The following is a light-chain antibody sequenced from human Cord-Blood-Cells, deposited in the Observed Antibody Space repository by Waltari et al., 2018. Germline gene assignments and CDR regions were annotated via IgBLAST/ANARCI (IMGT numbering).Light chain of an antibody. J-gene: IGKJ4*01. V-gene: IGKV4-1*01. CDR3: QQYYSTQLT. CDR2: WAS. Sequence: DVVITQPPYSLAVSLGQGVTIHLKSRQSVLYSSNNKNYLAWYQQKPGQPPKLLIYWASSRESGVPDRFSGSGSGTDFTLTISSLQAEDVAVYYCQQYYSTQLTFGGGTKVEIK. CDR1: QSVLYSSNNKNY.